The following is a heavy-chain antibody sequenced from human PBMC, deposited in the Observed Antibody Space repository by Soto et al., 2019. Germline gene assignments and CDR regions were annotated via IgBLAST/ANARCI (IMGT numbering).Heavy chain of an antibody. D-gene: IGHD3-22*01. CDR2: IYWDDDK. CDR3: ARDSSGYYGFDY. CDR1: GFSLSTSGVG. Sequence: QITLKESGPTLVKPTQTLTLTCTFSGFSLSTSGVGVGWIRQPPGRPLEWLALIYWDDDKRYSPSLKSRLTITKDTSKNQVVLTMTNMDPVGTATYYCARDSSGYYGFDYWGQGTLVTVSS. J-gene: IGHJ4*02. V-gene: IGHV2-5*02.